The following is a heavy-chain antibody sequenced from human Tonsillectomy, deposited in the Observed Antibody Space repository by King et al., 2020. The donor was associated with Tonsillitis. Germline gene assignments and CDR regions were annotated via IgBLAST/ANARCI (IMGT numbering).Heavy chain of an antibody. CDR3: VREWYYDSSGYYGDY. J-gene: IGHJ4*02. CDR1: KFSFSTCS. Sequence: VQLVESGGGLVQPGGSLRLSCAASKFSFSTCSMNWFRQAPGKGLEWVSYINSDSSKIYYTDSVKGRFTMSRDNAKNSLYLQMNSLRAEDTAVYYCVREWYYDSSGYYGDYWGQGTLVTVSS. V-gene: IGHV3-48*01. CDR2: INSDSSKI. D-gene: IGHD3-22*01.